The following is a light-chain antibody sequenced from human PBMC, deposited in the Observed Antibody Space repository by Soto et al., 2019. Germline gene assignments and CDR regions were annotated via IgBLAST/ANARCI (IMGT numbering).Light chain of an antibody. J-gene: IGKJ1*01. CDR1: QSVFIW. CDR2: DAS. CDR3: QQYYSYPRT. V-gene: IGKV1-5*01. Sequence: DIQLTQSPSIVSASLGDRVTISCRASQSVFIWLAWYQQKRGKAPKLLIYDASALESGVPSRFSGSGSGTDFTLTISCLQSEDFATYYCQQYYSYPRTFGQGTKVEIK.